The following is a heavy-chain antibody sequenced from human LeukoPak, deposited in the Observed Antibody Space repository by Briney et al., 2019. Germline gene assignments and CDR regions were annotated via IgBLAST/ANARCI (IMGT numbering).Heavy chain of an antibody. Sequence: SETLSLTCVVSGYSITAGYYWDWIRQSPGKGLEWLGSVHHSANTFPNPSLKSRLTISVDTSKNQFSLRLGSVTAADTAIYFCAGRGINSVTKRAYDSWGQGTLVTVSP. D-gene: IGHD4-17*01. CDR3: AGRGINSVTKRAYDS. J-gene: IGHJ4*02. CDR2: VHHSANT. V-gene: IGHV4-38-2*01. CDR1: GYSITAGYY.